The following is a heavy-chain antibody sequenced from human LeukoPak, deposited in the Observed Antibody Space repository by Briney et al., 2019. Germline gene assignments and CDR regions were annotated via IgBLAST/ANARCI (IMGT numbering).Heavy chain of an antibody. J-gene: IGHJ4*02. CDR3: SKSSRQRAVASPLDY. V-gene: IGHV3-23*01. D-gene: IGHD6-19*01. CDR2: IGGGGVRT. Sequence: PGGSLRLSCEASGVTFSAYAMSWGRKAPGQGLEWVSAIGGGGVRTSYADSVKGLFNISRDNSQRTLFLQMISLRAEDTAVYYCSKSSRQRAVASPLDYWGQGTLVSVCS. CDR1: GVTFSAYA.